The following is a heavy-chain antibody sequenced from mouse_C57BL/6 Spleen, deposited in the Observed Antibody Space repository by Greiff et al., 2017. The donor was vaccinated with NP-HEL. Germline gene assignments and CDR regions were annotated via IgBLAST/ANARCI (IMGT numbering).Heavy chain of an antibody. CDR3: ASSSSYFLYAMDY. V-gene: IGHV1-22*01. CDR2: INPNNGGT. D-gene: IGHD1-1*01. J-gene: IGHJ4*01. CDR1: GYTFTDYN. Sequence: EVQLQQSGPELVKPGASVKMSCKASGYTFTDYNMHWVKQSHGKSLEWIGYINPNNGGTSYNQKFKGKATLTVNKSSSTAYMELRSLTSEDSAVYYCASSSSYFLYAMDYWGQGTSVTVSS.